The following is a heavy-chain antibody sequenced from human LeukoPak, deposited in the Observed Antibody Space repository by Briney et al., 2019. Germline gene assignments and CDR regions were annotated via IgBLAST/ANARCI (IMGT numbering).Heavy chain of an antibody. V-gene: IGHV3-11*01. CDR3: ARDFPYYDFWSGYYKRSSYFDY. J-gene: IGHJ4*02. Sequence: GGSLRLSCAASGFTFSDYYMSWIRQAPGKGLEWVSYISSSGSTIYYADSVKGRFTISRDNAKSSLYLQMNSLRAEDTAVYYCARDFPYYDFWSGYYKRSSYFDYWGQGTLVTVSS. CDR1: GFTFSDYY. CDR2: ISSSGSTI. D-gene: IGHD3-3*01.